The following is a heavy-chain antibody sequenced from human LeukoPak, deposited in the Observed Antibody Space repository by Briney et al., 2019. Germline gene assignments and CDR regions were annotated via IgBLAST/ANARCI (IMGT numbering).Heavy chain of an antibody. CDR3: ARFVRHQLPTTDY. D-gene: IGHD2-2*01. CDR2: MNPENSGT. J-gene: IGHJ4*02. V-gene: IGHV1-8*01. CDR1: GHIFTNYD. Sequence: EASVKVSCKTSGHIFTNYDINWVRQATGHGREWMGWMNPENSGTQPAQKFQGRLIMTMDASAGTAYMELSSLTSDDTAVYYCARFVRHQLPTTDYWGQGTLVTVSS.